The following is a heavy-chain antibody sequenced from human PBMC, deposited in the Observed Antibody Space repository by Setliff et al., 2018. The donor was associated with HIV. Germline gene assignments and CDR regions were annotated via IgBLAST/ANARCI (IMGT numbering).Heavy chain of an antibody. J-gene: IGHJ5*02. CDR2: INPNSGGT. D-gene: IGHD1-26*01. CDR3: ARDLGPGGGSYRMPINWFDP. CDR1: GYTFTGYY. Sequence: ASVKVSCKASGYTFTGYYMHWVRLAPGQGLEWMGWINPNSGGTNYAQKFQGRVTMTRDTSISTAYMELSRLRSDDTAVYYCARDLGPGGGSYRMPINWFDPWGQGTLVTVSS. V-gene: IGHV1-2*02.